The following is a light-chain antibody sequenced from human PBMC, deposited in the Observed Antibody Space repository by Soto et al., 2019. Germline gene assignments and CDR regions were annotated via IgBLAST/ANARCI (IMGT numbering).Light chain of an antibody. CDR1: QSVLYSPNNKNY. J-gene: IGKJ1*01. CDR2: WAS. Sequence: DIVMTQSPESLAVSLGERATINCKSSQSVLYSPNNKNYLAWYQQKPGQPPKLLIYWASTRESGVPERFSGSVSGTDFTLTISSLQAEDVAVYYCQQYYSSPWTFGQGTKVEIK. CDR3: QQYYSSPWT. V-gene: IGKV4-1*01.